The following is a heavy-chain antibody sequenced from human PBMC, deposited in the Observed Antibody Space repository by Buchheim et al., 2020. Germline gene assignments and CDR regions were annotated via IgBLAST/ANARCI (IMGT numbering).Heavy chain of an antibody. CDR3: ARSTFGSSDY. D-gene: IGHD3-10*01. CDR1: GFTFSDRY. V-gene: IGHV3-72*01. CDR2: IRTKTARYTT. J-gene: IGHJ4*02. Sequence: AQLVESGGGLVQPGGSLRLSCAASGFTFSDRYMDWVRQAPGKGLEWVGRIRTKTARYTTEYAASVKGRFNISRDDSKNSLYLQMSSLKTEDTAVYYCARSTFGSSDYWGQGT.